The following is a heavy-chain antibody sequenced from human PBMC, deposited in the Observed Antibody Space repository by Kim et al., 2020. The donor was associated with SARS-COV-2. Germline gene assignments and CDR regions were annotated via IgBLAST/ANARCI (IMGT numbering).Heavy chain of an antibody. Sequence: EYAVAVKSRITNNPDPSKNQFSLQLNSVTPEDTAVYYCARAGVAGMVFDPWGQGTLVTVSS. CDR3: ARAGVAGMVFDP. V-gene: IGHV6-1*01. J-gene: IGHJ5*02. D-gene: IGHD6-19*01.